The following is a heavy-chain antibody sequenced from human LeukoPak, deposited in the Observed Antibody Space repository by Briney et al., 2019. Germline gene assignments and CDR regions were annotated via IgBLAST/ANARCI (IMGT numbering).Heavy chain of an antibody. V-gene: IGHV4-59*12. CDR2: IYYSGST. D-gene: IGHD2-2*02. CDR1: GGSISSYY. Sequence: PSETLSLTCTVSGGSISSYYWSWIRQPPGKGLEWIGYIYYSGSTNYNPSLKSRVTISVDTSKNQFSLKLSSVTAADTAVYYCARSGGYCSSTSCYRGGNWFDPWGQGTLVTVSS. CDR3: ARSGGYCSSTSCYRGGNWFDP. J-gene: IGHJ5*02.